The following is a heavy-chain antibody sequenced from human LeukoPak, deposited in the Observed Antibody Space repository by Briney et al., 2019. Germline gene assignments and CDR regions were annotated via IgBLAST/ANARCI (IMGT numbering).Heavy chain of an antibody. V-gene: IGHV3-23*01. D-gene: IGHD1-26*01. CDR3: AKDLRGAGFDY. CDR1: GFTFRGYD. J-gene: IGHJ4*02. CDR2: ISQTGGDT. Sequence: GGSLRLSCAASGFTFRGYDMAWVRQAPGKGLEWVSLISQTGGDTYYADSVKGRFTISRDNSKNTVFLQMSSPRVDDTAVYYCAKDLRGAGFDYWGQGSLVTVSS.